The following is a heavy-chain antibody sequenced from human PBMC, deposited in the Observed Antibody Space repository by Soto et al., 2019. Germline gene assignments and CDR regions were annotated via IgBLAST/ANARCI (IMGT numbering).Heavy chain of an antibody. D-gene: IGHD2-2*01. CDR3: AYRNSPAGPYGVAV. V-gene: IGHV2-5*01. CDR2: IFWNDDK. Sequence: QITLKESGPPLVNPTQTLTLTCTFSGFSLTTNGVGVVWIRQPPGEAPEWLAVIFWNDDKRYTASLKTRLTITRDTSKNQVVLTMTNMDPVDTATYYCAYRNSPAGPYGVAVWGQGTTVTVSS. CDR1: GFSLTTNGVG. J-gene: IGHJ6*02.